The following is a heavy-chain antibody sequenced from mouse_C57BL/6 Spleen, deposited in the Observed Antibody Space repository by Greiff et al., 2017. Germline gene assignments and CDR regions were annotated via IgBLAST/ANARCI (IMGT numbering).Heavy chain of an antibody. CDR3: ASLYGKKIDY. J-gene: IGHJ2*01. Sequence: EVQLQQSGPELVKPGASVKISCKASGYTFTDYYMNWVKQSHGKSLEWIGDINPNNGGTSYNQKFKGKATLTVDKSSSTAYMELRSLTSEDSAVYYCASLYGKKIDYWGQGTTLTVSS. V-gene: IGHV1-26*01. CDR2: INPNNGGT. CDR1: GYTFTDYY. D-gene: IGHD2-1*01.